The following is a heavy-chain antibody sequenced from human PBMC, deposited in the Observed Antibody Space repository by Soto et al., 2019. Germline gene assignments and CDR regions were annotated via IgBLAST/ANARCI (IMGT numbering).Heavy chain of an antibody. D-gene: IGHD6-6*01. Sequence: EVQLVESGGGLVKPGGSLRLSCAASGFTFSSYIMNWVRQAPGKGLEWVSSISSSSSYIYYADSVKGRFTISRDNAKNSLYLQMNSLRAEDTAVYYCARIAARPGNFDYWGQGTLVTVSS. CDR3: ARIAARPGNFDY. CDR1: GFTFSSYI. CDR2: ISSSSSYI. J-gene: IGHJ4*02. V-gene: IGHV3-21*01.